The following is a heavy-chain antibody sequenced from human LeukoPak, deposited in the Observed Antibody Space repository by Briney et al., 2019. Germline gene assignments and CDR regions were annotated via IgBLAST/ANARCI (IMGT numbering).Heavy chain of an antibody. CDR2: IIPILGIA. Sequence: SVKVSCKASGGTFSSYAISWVRQAPGQGLEWMGRIIPILGIANYAQKFQGRVTITADKSTSAAYMELSSLRSEDTAVYYCARDRGTAMVFDYYYGMDVWGQGTTVTVSS. CDR1: GGTFSSYA. V-gene: IGHV1-69*04. J-gene: IGHJ6*02. D-gene: IGHD5-18*01. CDR3: ARDRGTAMVFDYYYGMDV.